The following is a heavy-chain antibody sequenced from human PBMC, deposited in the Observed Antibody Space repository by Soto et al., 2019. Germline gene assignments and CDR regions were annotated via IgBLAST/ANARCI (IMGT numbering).Heavy chain of an antibody. D-gene: IGHD3-22*01. CDR2: IWYDGSNK. J-gene: IGHJ4*02. V-gene: IGHV3-33*01. CDR3: ARDYYDSSGYPGRTVYYFDY. CDR1: GFTFSSYG. Sequence: GGSLRLSCAASGFTFSSYGMHWVRQAPGKGLEWVAVIWYDGSNKYYADSVKGRFTISRDNSKNTLYLQMNSLRAEDTAVYYCARDYYDSSGYPGRTVYYFDYWGQGTLVTVSS.